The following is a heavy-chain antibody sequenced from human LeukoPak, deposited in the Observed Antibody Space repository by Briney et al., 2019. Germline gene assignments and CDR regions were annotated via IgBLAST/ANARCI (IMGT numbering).Heavy chain of an antibody. Sequence: KPSETLSLTCTVSGGSISSGDYYWSWIRQPPGKGLEWIGYIYYRGSTNYNPSLKSRVTISVDTSKNQFSLKLSSVTAADTAVYYCARLSGYSSGHYYSDYWGQGTLVTVSS. D-gene: IGHD3-22*01. CDR3: ARLSGYSSGHYYSDY. V-gene: IGHV4-61*08. CDR1: GGSISSGDYY. J-gene: IGHJ4*02. CDR2: IYYRGST.